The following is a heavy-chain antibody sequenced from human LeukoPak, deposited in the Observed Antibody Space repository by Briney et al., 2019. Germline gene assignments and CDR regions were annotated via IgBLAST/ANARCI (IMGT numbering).Heavy chain of an antibody. J-gene: IGHJ4*02. V-gene: IGHV3-64*03. CDR3: ARGLPYSISDY. CDR2: ISNSGGST. CDR1: GFTFSGYA. Sequence: GGSLRLSCSASGFTFSGYAMLWVRQAPGKGLESVSAISNSGGSTYYADSVKGRFTISRDNSDNTLYLQMSSLRPEDTAVYYCARGLPYSISDYWGQGTLVSVSS. D-gene: IGHD6-13*01.